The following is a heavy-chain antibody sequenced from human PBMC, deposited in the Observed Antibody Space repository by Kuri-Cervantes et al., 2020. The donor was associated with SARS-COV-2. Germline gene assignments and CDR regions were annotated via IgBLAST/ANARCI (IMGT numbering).Heavy chain of an antibody. D-gene: IGHD2-2*01. CDR1: GFTFSTYS. V-gene: IGHV3-21*01. CDR3: ARGGYCSSATCYRSWFDP. CDR2: ISSSSSYI. J-gene: IGHJ5*02. Sequence: ESLKISCAASGFTFSTYSMNWVRQAPGKGLEWVSSISSSSSYIYYADSVKGRFTISRDNAKNSLFLQMNSLRAEDTAVYYCARGGYCSSATCYRSWFDPWGQGTLVTVSS.